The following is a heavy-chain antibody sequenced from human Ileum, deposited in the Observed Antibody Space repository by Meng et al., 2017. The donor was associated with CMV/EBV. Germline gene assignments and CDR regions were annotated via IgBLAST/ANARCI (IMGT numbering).Heavy chain of an antibody. J-gene: IGHJ4*02. D-gene: IGHD1-26*01. CDR1: GTSVKNYI. CDR3: ARSPGASKREGFDY. Sequence: ERVQEAAEVLLPGSSGMASSSTSGGTSVKNYIWWWRQASAQERLWWIGRFYSDDTYNYPPTLESRVTMSRDTSKSKVSLDLRRVTAEDTATYYCARSPGASKREGFDYWGLGTLVTVSS. V-gene: IGHV4-4*07. CDR2: FYSDDTY.